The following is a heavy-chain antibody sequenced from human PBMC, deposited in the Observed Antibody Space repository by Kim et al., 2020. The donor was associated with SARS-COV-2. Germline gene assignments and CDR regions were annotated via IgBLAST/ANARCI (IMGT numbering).Heavy chain of an antibody. CDR3: ARAVKITFGDYGMDV. Sequence: ASVKVSCKASGYTFTSYDINWVRQATGQGLEWMGWMNPNSGNTGYAQKFQGRVTMTRNTSISTAYMELSSLRSEDTAVYYCARAVKITFGDYGMDVWGQGTTVTVSS. D-gene: IGHD3-16*01. V-gene: IGHV1-8*01. J-gene: IGHJ6*02. CDR1: GYTFTSYD. CDR2: MNPNSGNT.